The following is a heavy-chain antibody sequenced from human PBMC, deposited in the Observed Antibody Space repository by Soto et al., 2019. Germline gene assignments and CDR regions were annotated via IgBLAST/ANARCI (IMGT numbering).Heavy chain of an antibody. V-gene: IGHV3-23*01. J-gene: IGHJ6*03. D-gene: IGHD3-3*01. CDR1: GFTFSSYA. CDR2: ISGSGGST. CDR3: AKGAGGYDFWSGYYMGEYYYMDV. Sequence: GGSLRLSCAASGFTFSSYAMSWVRQAPGKGLEWVSAISGSGGSTYYADSVKGRFTISRDNSKNTLYLQMNSLRAEDTAVYYCAKGAGGYDFWSGYYMGEYYYMDVLGKGTTVTVSS.